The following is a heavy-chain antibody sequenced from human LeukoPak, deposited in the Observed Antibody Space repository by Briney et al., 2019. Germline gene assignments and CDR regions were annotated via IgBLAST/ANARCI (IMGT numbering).Heavy chain of an antibody. D-gene: IGHD3-9*01. CDR2: IKQDGSET. V-gene: IGHV3-7*01. CDR3: AGEKVYDILTG. CDR1: GFTFSRYW. Sequence: AGGSLRLSCAASGFTFSRYWMSWVRQAPGKGLEWVANIKQDGSETSYVGSVKGRLTISRDNAKNSLYLQMNSLRAEDTAVYYCAGEKVYDILTGWGQGTLVTVSS. J-gene: IGHJ4*02.